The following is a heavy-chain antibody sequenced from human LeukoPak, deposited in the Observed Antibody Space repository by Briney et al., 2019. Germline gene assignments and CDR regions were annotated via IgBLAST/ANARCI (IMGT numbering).Heavy chain of an antibody. D-gene: IGHD4-17*01. Sequence: PSETLSLTCAVYGGSFSGYYWSWIRQPPGKGLEWIGEINHSGSTNYNPSLKSRVTISVDTSKNQFSLKLSSVTAADTAVHYCARGDYGDLPFDYWGQGTLVTVSS. CDR2: INHSGST. CDR1: GGSFSGYY. CDR3: ARGDYGDLPFDY. V-gene: IGHV4-34*01. J-gene: IGHJ4*02.